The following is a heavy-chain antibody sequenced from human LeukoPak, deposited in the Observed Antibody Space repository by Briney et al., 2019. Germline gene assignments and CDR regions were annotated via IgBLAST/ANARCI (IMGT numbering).Heavy chain of an antibody. J-gene: IGHJ3*02. CDR2: MNPNSGNT. CDR1: GYTFTSYD. V-gene: IGHV1-8*03. CDR3: ARGQFCGGDCYQSDAFDI. Sequence: AASVKVSXKASGYTFTSYDINWVRQATGQGLEWMGWMNPNSGNTGYAQKFQGRVTITRNTSISTAYMELSSLRSEDTAVYYCARGQFCGGDCYQSDAFDIWGQGTTVTVSS. D-gene: IGHD2-21*01.